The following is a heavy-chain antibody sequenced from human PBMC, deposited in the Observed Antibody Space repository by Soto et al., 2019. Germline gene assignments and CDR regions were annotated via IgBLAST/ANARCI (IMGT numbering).Heavy chain of an antibody. CDR1: GFTFGPTD. Sequence: QLLQSGGGLGQPGGSLTLACAAYGFTFGPTDMRWVRQAPGEGLEWVSTIDGSGGITYYADSVKGRFTISRDNSRNTVYLQMNSLRGDDTALYYCVKNSGWVNTLGQGALFTVSS. CDR2: IDGSGGIT. D-gene: IGHD3-10*01. CDR3: VKNSGWVNT. J-gene: IGHJ5*02. V-gene: IGHV3-23*01.